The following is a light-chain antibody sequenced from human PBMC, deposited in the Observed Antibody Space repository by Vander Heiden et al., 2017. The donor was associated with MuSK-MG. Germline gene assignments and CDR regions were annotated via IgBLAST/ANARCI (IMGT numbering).Light chain of an antibody. Sequence: QPVLRQPPSASGTPGKRVTVSCSGSSSNIGSYTVSWFQHLPGTAPKLLIYGDDQRPSGVPDRFSGSKSGTSASLAISGLQSEDEADYYCATTDDTLNAVVFGGGTRLTVL. CDR2: GDD. V-gene: IGLV1-44*01. CDR3: ATTDDTLNAVV. J-gene: IGLJ2*01. CDR1: SSNIGSYT.